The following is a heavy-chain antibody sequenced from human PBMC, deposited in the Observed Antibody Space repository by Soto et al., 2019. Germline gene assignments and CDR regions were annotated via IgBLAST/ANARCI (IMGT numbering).Heavy chain of an antibody. CDR2: INAGNGNT. V-gene: IGHV1-3*01. D-gene: IGHD3-22*01. Sequence: ASVKVSCKASGYTFTSYAMHWVRQAPGQRLEWMGWINAGNGNTKYSQKFQGRVTITRDTSASTAYMELSSLRSEDTAVYYCARDLHYDSSGYYPQMVFDYWGQGTLVTVSS. CDR3: ARDLHYDSSGYYPQMVFDY. CDR1: GYTFTSYA. J-gene: IGHJ4*02.